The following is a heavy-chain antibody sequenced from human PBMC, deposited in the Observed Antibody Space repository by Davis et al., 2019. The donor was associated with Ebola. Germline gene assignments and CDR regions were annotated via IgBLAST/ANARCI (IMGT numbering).Heavy chain of an antibody. J-gene: IGHJ6*03. CDR3: AREYSSSVQDYMDV. CDR1: GGSFSGYY. Sequence: PSETLSLTCAVYGGSFSGYYWSWIRQPPGKGLEWIGYIYYSGSTYYNPSLKSRVTISVDTSKNQFSLKLSSVTAADTAVYYCAREYSSSVQDYMDVWGKGTTVTVSS. V-gene: IGHV4-34*01. CDR2: IYYSGST. D-gene: IGHD6-13*01.